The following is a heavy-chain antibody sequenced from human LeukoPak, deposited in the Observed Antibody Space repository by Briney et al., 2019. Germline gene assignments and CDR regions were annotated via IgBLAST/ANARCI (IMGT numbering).Heavy chain of an antibody. CDR3: ASDPHHASRMDV. J-gene: IGHJ6*02. CDR2: ISRTGDTI. V-gene: IGHV3-11*04. D-gene: IGHD1-14*01. Sequence: PGGSLRLSCTASGFIFSDYYMSWIRQAPGKGLEWISYISRTGDTIYYADSVKGRFTISRDTAKNSLYLQMNSLRAEDTAVYYCASDPHHASRMDVWGQGTTVTVSS. CDR1: GFIFSDYY.